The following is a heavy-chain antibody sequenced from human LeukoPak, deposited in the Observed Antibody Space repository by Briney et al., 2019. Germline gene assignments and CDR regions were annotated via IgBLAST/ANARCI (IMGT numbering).Heavy chain of an antibody. V-gene: IGHV3-48*02. D-gene: IGHD2-21*02. CDR1: GFTFRQYS. J-gene: IGHJ5*02. Sequence: GGSLRLSCAASGFTFRQYSMNWVRQAPGKGLEWVSYISSSSTIYYADSVKGRFSISRDNAKNSLYLQMNSLRDEDTAVYYCAGGRAYCGGDCYSGWFDPWGQGTLVTVSS. CDR2: ISSSSTI. CDR3: AGGRAYCGGDCYSGWFDP.